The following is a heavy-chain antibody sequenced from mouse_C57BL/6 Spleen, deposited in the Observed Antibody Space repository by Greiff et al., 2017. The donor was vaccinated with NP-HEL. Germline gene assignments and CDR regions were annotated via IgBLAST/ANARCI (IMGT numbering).Heavy chain of an antibody. CDR2: ISSGGDYI. CDR1: GFTFSSYA. J-gene: IGHJ4*01. V-gene: IGHV5-9-1*02. CDR3: TRVEDTTTVVDYYAMDY. Sequence: EVQLVESGEGLVKPGGSLKLSCAASGFTFSSYAMSWVRQTPEKRLEWVAYISSGGDYIYYADTVTGRFTISRDNARNTLYLQMSSLKSEDTAMYYCTRVEDTTTVVDYYAMDYWGQGTSVTVSS. D-gene: IGHD1-1*01.